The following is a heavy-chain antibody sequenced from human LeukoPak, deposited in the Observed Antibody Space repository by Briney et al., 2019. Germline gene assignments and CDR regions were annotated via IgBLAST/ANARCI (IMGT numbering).Heavy chain of an antibody. J-gene: IGHJ6*03. CDR3: ARQTGAYYYYMDV. D-gene: IGHD7-27*01. CDR2: INHSGST. V-gene: IGHV4-34*01. Sequence: SETLSLTCAVYGGSFSGYYWSWIRQPPGKGLEWIGEINHSGSTNYNPSLKSRVTISVDTSKNQFSLKLSSVTATDTAVYYCARQTGAYYYYMDVWGKGTTVTVSS. CDR1: GGSFSGYY.